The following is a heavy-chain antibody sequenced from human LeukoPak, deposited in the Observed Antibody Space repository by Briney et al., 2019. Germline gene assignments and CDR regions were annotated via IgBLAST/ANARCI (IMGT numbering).Heavy chain of an antibody. CDR3: ARVGYQLLGERYYYYYMDV. CDR1: GYTFTSYD. D-gene: IGHD2-2*01. J-gene: IGHJ6*03. Sequence: GASVKVSCKASGYTFTSYDINWVRQATGQGLEWMGWMNPNSGNTGYAQKFQGRVTITRNTSISTAYMELSSLRSEDTAVYYCARVGYQLLGERYYYYYMDVWGKGTTVTVSS. V-gene: IGHV1-8*03. CDR2: MNPNSGNT.